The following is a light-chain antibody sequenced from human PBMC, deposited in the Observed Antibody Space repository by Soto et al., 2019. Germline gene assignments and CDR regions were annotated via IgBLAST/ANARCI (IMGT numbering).Light chain of an antibody. CDR3: QQYDGSPLT. J-gene: IGKJ4*01. Sequence: EIVLTQSPGTLSLSPGERATLSCRASQSVSSTYLAWYQQKPGQAPRLLIYAASSRAPGIPDRFSGSGSGSDFTLTISRLGPEDFAVYSCQQYDGSPLTFGGGTKVEIK. CDR1: QSVSSTY. CDR2: AAS. V-gene: IGKV3-20*01.